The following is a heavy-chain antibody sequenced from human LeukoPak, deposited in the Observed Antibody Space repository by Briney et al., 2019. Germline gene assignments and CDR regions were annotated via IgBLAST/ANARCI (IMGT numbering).Heavy chain of an antibody. CDR2: IYYSGST. V-gene: IGHV4-31*11. CDR1: GGSFSGYY. D-gene: IGHD5-12*01. CDR3: ARSPDSGYDYVLDY. Sequence: PSETLSLTCAVYGGSFSGYYWSWIRQHPGKGLEWIGYIYYSGSTYYNPSLKSRVTISVDTSKNQFSLKLSSVTAADTAVYYCARSPDSGYDYVLDYWGQGTLVTVSS. J-gene: IGHJ4*02.